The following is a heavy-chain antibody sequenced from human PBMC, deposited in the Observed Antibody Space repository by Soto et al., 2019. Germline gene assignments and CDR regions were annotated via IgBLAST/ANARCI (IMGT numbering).Heavy chain of an antibody. Sequence: GGSLRPSCAASGFTFSTYAMHWVRQSPDKGLEWVAVIPYEGSNEYYADPMKDPLTISRDNSKNTTNLQMNRQIATDTAVNYCAKRPSSSAPYYYSYGLDLWGQGTTVTVSS. J-gene: IGHJ6*02. CDR2: IPYEGSNE. CDR3: AKRPSSSAPYYYSYGLDL. CDR1: GFTFSTYA. V-gene: IGHV3-30*18.